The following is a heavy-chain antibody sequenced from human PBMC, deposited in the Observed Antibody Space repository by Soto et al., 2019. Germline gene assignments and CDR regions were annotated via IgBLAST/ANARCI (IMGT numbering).Heavy chain of an antibody. D-gene: IGHD3-10*01. CDR2: VGHDGSAQ. J-gene: IGHJ2*01. Sequence: QVQLVESGGGVVQPGRSLRLSCAASGFSFSSYGMHWVRQAPGKGLEWVTVVGHDGSAQEYADSVKGRFTISRDNSKNTRYLQMDSLRAEDTAVYYCAKEFLPIPMVYWYFDLWGRGTLVTVSS. CDR3: AKEFLPIPMVYWYFDL. V-gene: IGHV3-30*18. CDR1: GFSFSSYG.